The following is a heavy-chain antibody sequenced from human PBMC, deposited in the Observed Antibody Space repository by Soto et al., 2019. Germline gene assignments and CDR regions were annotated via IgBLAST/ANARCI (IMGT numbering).Heavy chain of an antibody. CDR1: GYTFTSYG. CDR3: ARDRRGLLWSPLFDY. J-gene: IGHJ4*02. V-gene: IGHV1-18*01. D-gene: IGHD3-10*01. Sequence: GASVKVSCKASGYTFTSYGISWVRQAPGQGLEWMGWISAYNGNTNYAQKLQGRVTMTTDTSTSTAYMELRSLRSDDTAVYYCARDRRGLLWSPLFDYWGPGTLVTVSS. CDR2: ISAYNGNT.